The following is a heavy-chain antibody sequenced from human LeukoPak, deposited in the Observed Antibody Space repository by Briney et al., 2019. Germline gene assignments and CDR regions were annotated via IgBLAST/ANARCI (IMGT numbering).Heavy chain of an antibody. CDR1: GFTFSSYA. CDR3: ATSIAVAGDAFDI. D-gene: IGHD6-19*01. CDR2: ISGSGGST. V-gene: IGHV3-23*01. J-gene: IGHJ3*02. Sequence: GSLKLSCAASGFTFSSYAMSWVRQAPGKGLEWVSAISGSGGSTYYADSVKGRFTISRDNSKNTLYLQMNSLRAEDTAVYYCATSIAVAGDAFDIWGQGTMVTVSS.